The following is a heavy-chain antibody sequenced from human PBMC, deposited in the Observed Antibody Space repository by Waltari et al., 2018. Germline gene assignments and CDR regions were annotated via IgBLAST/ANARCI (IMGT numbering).Heavy chain of an antibody. Sequence: EVQLVESGGGLIQPGGSLRVSCAASGFTVNNNYMIWVRQAPGKGLEWVSLIFSGGNTFYADSVRGRFTISRDSSKNTLYLQMNSLRTEDTAVYYRASSPKEGYWGQGTLVTVSS. CDR3: ASSPKEGY. CDR2: IFSGGNT. V-gene: IGHV3-53*01. J-gene: IGHJ4*02. CDR1: GFTVNNNY.